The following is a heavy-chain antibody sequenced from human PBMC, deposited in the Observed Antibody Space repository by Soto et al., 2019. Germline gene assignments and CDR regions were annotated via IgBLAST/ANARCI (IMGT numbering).Heavy chain of an antibody. CDR3: ARVTEWLRSYNWFDP. CDR2: IYYSGST. D-gene: IGHD5-12*01. J-gene: IGHJ5*02. CDR1: GGSISSYY. V-gene: IGHV4-59*01. Sequence: PSETLSLTCTVSGGSISSYYWSWIRQPPGKGLEWIGYIYYSGSTNYNPSLKSRVTISVDTSKHQFSLKLSSVTAADTAVYYCARVTEWLRSYNWFDPWGQGTLVTVSS.